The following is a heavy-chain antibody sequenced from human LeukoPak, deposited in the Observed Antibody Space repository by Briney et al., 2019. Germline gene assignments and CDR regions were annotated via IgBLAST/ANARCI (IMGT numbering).Heavy chain of an antibody. CDR2: IHYSGAT. V-gene: IGHV4-59*02. J-gene: IGHJ4*02. CDR3: AREDPLTAHFDY. CDR1: GVSVNSRY. D-gene: IGHD2-21*02. Sequence: PSETLSLTCSVSGVSVNSRYWSWVRQPPEKGLEWIGYIHYSGATNYNPSLKSRVSISIDTPRNQFSLSLSSVTAAGTAVYYCAREDPLTAHFDYWGQGTLVTVSS.